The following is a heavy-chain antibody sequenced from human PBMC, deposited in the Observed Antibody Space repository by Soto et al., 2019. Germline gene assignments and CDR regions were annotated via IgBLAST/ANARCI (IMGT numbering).Heavy chain of an antibody. J-gene: IGHJ6*03. CDR1: GGSFSGYY. D-gene: IGHD3-10*01. Sequence: SETLSLTCAVYGGSFSGYYWSWIRQPPGKGLEWIGEINHSGSTNYNPSLKSRVTISVDTSKNQFSLKLSSVTAADTAVYYCARGNTMVRGVIITTRGHYYYYMDVWGKGTTVTVSS. CDR3: ARGNTMVRGVIITTRGHYYYYMDV. V-gene: IGHV4-34*01. CDR2: INHSGST.